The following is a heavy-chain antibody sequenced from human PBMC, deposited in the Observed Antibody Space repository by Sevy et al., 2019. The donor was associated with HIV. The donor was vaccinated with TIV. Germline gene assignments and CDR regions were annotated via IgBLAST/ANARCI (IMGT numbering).Heavy chain of an antibody. CDR3: GKDHIAVVGDAFDI. Sequence: GGSLRLSCAASGFTFSSYAMNWVRQAPGKGLQWVSAISGSGGSPYYADSVKGRFTISRDNSKNTLYLQMNSLRAEDTAVYYCGKDHIAVVGDAFDIWGQGTMVTVSS. J-gene: IGHJ3*02. CDR2: ISGSGGSP. D-gene: IGHD2-21*01. CDR1: GFTFSSYA. V-gene: IGHV3-23*01.